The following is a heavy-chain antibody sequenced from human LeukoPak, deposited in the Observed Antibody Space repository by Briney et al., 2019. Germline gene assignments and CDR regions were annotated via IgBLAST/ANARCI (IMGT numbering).Heavy chain of an antibody. CDR3: ARDRFLEWLSFTFNWFDP. CDR1: GGSISSGGYY. V-gene: IGHV4-31*03. J-gene: IGHJ5*02. CDR2: IYYSGST. D-gene: IGHD3-3*01. Sequence: PSETLSLTCTVSGGSISSGGYYWSWIRQHPGKGLEWIGYIYYSGSTYYNPSLKSRVTISVDTSKNQFSLKLSSVTAADTAVYYCARDRFLEWLSFTFNWFDPWGQGALVTVSS.